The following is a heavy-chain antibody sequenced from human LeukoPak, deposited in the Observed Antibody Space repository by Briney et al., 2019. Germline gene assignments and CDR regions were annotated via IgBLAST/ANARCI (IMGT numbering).Heavy chain of an antibody. V-gene: IGHV1-69*13. CDR2: IIPIFGTA. CDR3: ARIPATLRFVASDAFDI. J-gene: IGHJ3*02. CDR1: GGTFSSYA. D-gene: IGHD5-12*01. Sequence: GASVKVSCKASGGTFSSYAISWVRQAPGQGLEWMGGIIPIFGTANYAQKFQGRVTITADESTSTAYMELSSLRSEDTAVYYCARIPATLRFVASDAFDIWGQGTMVTVSS.